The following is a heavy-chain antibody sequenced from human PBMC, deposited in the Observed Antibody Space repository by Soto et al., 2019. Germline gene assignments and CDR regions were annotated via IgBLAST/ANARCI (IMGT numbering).Heavy chain of an antibody. V-gene: IGHV3-73*01. CDR1: GFTFSGSA. CDR3: TSRRFDFWNPSQKDAFDI. Sequence: PGGSLRLSCAASGFTFSGSAMHWVRQASGKGLEWVGRIRSKANSYATAYAASVKGRFTISRDDSKNTAYLQMNSLKTEDTAVYYCTSRRFDFWNPSQKDAFDIWGQGTMVTVSS. CDR2: IRSKANSYAT. D-gene: IGHD3-3*01. J-gene: IGHJ3*02.